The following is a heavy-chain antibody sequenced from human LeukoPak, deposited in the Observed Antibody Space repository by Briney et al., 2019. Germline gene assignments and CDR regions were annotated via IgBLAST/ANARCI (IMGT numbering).Heavy chain of an antibody. Sequence: GGSLRLSCVASGFSSSAYEMNWLRQAPGKGLDWVSYISSSDSPTYYADSVKGRFTISRDNSKNTLYLQMNSLSAEDTAVYYCARRDGYDFDYWGQGTLVTVSS. V-gene: IGHV3-48*03. J-gene: IGHJ4*02. D-gene: IGHD5-24*01. CDR2: ISSSDSPT. CDR3: ARRDGYDFDY. CDR1: GFSSSAYE.